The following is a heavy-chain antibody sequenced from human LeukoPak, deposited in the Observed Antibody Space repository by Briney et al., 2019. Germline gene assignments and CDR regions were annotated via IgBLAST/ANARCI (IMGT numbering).Heavy chain of an antibody. CDR2: INPNSGGT. CDR1: GYTFTGYY. V-gene: IGHV1-2*02. Sequence: ASVKVSCKASGYTFTGYYMHWVRQAPGQGLEWMGWINPNSGGTNYAQKFQGRVTMTRDTSISTAYMELSRLRCDDTAVYYCARGGVALSYYGMDVWGQGTTVTVSS. CDR3: ARGGVALSYYGMDV. D-gene: IGHD2-8*01. J-gene: IGHJ6*02.